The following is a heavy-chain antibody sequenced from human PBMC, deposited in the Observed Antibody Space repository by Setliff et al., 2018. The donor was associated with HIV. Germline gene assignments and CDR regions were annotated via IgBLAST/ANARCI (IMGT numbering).Heavy chain of an antibody. V-gene: IGHV1-2*02. Sequence: ASVKVSCKASGYIFTVYPLHWVRQAPGQGLEWMGWINPNSGATKYAQKFEGRVTMTRDTSDSTAHMELNRLRSDDTAVYYCARVRLETPCFDYWGQGTLVTVSS. CDR3: ARVRLETPCFDY. CDR1: GYIFTVYP. D-gene: IGHD2-15*01. J-gene: IGHJ4*02. CDR2: INPNSGAT.